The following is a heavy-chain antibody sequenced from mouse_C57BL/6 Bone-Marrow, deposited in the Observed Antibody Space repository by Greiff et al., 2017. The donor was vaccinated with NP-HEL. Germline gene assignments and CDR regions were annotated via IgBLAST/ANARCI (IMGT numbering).Heavy chain of an antibody. CDR3: SRYYYGSGYFDY. D-gene: IGHD1-1*01. CDR2: IDPNSGGT. J-gene: IGHJ2*01. V-gene: IGHV1-72*01. Sequence: QVQLQQPGAELVKPGASVKLSCKASGYTFTNYWMHWVKQRPGRGLEWIGRIDPNSGGTKYNEKFKSKATLTVDKPSSTAYMQLSSLTSADAAVYYWSRYYYGSGYFDYWGQGTTLTVSS. CDR1: GYTFTNYW.